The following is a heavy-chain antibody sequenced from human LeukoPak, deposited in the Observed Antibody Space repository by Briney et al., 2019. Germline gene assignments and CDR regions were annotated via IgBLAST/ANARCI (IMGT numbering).Heavy chain of an antibody. V-gene: IGHV3-30*18. Sequence: GGSLRLSCAASGFTFSSYGMHWVRQAPGKGLEWVAVISYDGSNKYYADSVKGRFTISRDNSKNTLYLQMNSLRAEDTAVYYCAKDLAVTTSVHYDYWRQGTLVTVSS. CDR1: GFTFSSYG. D-gene: IGHD4-17*01. J-gene: IGHJ4*02. CDR3: AKDLAVTTSVHYDY. CDR2: ISYDGSNK.